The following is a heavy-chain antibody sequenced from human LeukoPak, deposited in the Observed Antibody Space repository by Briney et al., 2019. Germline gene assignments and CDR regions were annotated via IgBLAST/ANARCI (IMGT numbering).Heavy chain of an antibody. CDR3: ARDLYYYDSSGYFPYYGMDV. Sequence: ASVKVSCKASGYSFTSYAMNWVRQAPGQGLEWMGWINTNTGNPTYAQGFTGRFVFSLDTSVSTAYLQISSPMTEGTAVYYCARDLYYYDSSGYFPYYGMDVWGQGTTVTVSS. CDR2: INTNTGNP. J-gene: IGHJ6*02. CDR1: GYSFTSYA. D-gene: IGHD3-22*01. V-gene: IGHV7-4-1*02.